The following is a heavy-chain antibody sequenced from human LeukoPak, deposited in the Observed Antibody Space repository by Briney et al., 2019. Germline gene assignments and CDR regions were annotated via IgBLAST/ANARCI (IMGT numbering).Heavy chain of an antibody. CDR1: GFTFSTYI. D-gene: IGHD5-18*01. J-gene: IGHJ4*02. CDR3: ARVAFGGYSYGYFDY. CDR2: ISSSSSTI. V-gene: IGHV3-48*02. Sequence: GGSLRLSCAASGFTFSTYIMNWVRQAPGKGLEWVSYISSSSSTIYYADSVKGRFTISRDNAKNSLYLQMNSLRDEDTAVYYCARVAFGGYSYGYFDYWGQGTLVTVSS.